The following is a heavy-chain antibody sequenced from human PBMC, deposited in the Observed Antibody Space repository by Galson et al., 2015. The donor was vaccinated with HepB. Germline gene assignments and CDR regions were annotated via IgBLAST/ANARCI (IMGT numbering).Heavy chain of an antibody. J-gene: IGHJ4*02. CDR2: IWYDGGNK. Sequence: SLRLSCAASGFPFSSHGMHWVRQAPGTGLEWVSIIWYDGGNKYYADSVKGRFTISRDNSKNTVYLQMNSLRAEDTAVSYCVREPGRDRRGYYSTPSLTYWGQGTLVTV. D-gene: IGHD3-22*01. CDR1: GFPFSSHG. V-gene: IGHV3-33*01. CDR3: VREPGRDRRGYYSTPSLTY.